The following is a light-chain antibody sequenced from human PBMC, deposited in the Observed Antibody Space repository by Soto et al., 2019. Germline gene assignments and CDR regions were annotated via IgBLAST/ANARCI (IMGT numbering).Light chain of an antibody. V-gene: IGLV1-51*01. J-gene: IGLJ2*01. CDR3: GKWDSSLSAVV. CDR2: DNN. CDR1: SSNIGNNY. Sequence: QSVLTQPPSVSAAPGQKVTISCSGSSSNIGNNYVSWYQQLPGTAPKLLIYDNNKRPSGIPGRFSGSKSGTSATLGITGLQTGDEADYYCGKWDSSLSAVVFGGGTQLTVL.